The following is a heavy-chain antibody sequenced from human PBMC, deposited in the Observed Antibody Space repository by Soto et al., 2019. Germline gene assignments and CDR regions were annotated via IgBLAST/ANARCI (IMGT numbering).Heavy chain of an antibody. D-gene: IGHD7-27*01. Sequence: ASVKVSCKASGYTFSSYAMHWVRQAPGQRLEWMGWINAGYGNTKSSQKFQDRVTISRDTSASTAYMELTSLRSEDTAVYYCARGTGDGTFDFWGQGTLVTVSS. CDR2: INAGYGNT. J-gene: IGHJ4*02. CDR1: GYTFSSYA. V-gene: IGHV1-3*01. CDR3: ARGTGDGTFDF.